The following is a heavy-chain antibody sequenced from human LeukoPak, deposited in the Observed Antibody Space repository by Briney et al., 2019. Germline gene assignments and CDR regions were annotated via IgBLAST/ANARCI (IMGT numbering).Heavy chain of an antibody. CDR1: GGSISSYY. Sequence: PSETLSLTCTLSGGSISSYYLSCIRQPPGKGLEWIGYIYYSGSTNYNPSLKSRVTISVDTSKNQFSLKLSSVTAADTAVYYCARGSGERVIAAAAKQVGNWFDPWGQGTLVTVSS. CDR3: ARGSGERVIAAAAKQVGNWFDP. J-gene: IGHJ5*02. D-gene: IGHD6-13*01. V-gene: IGHV4-59*01. CDR2: IYYSGST.